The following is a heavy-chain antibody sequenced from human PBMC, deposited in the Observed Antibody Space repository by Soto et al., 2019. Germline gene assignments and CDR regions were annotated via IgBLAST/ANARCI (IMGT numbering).Heavy chain of an antibody. D-gene: IGHD3-16*01. CDR2: ISYDGSDK. V-gene: IGHV3-30*18. J-gene: IGHJ5*02. Sequence: GGSLRLSCAGSGFTFSSYGMHWVRQAPGKGLEWVAVISYDGSDKYYGDSVKGRFTISRDDSKNTLYLQMNSLRVEDTAIYYCEKNAGYAYVWGSSGLDPWGQGTLVNVS. CDR3: EKNAGYAYVWGSSGLDP. CDR1: GFTFSSYG.